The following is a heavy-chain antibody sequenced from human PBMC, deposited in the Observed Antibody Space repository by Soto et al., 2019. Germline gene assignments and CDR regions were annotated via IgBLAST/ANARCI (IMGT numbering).Heavy chain of an antibody. J-gene: IGHJ4*02. D-gene: IGHD2-15*01. CDR3: VRTSLVVAAATREDY. CDR2: INSDGSST. Sequence: EVQLVESGGGLVQPGESLRLSCAASGFTFSSYWMHWVRQAPGKGLVWVSRINSDGSSTSYAGSVKGRFTISRDNAKNTLYPQMNSWRAEDTAVYYCVRTSLVVAAATREDYWGQGTMVTVSS. V-gene: IGHV3-74*01. CDR1: GFTFSSYW.